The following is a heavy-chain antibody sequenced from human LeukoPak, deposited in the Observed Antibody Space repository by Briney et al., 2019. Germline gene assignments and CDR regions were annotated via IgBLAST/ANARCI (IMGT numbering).Heavy chain of an antibody. V-gene: IGHV4-34*01. CDR2: INYSGST. J-gene: IGHJ4*02. Sequence: SETLSLTCAVYGGSFSGYYWSWIRQPPGKGLEWIGEINYSGSTNYNPSLKSRVTISVDTSKNQFSLKLRSVTAADTAVYYCARVTGYVIEDYFDYWGQGTLVTVSS. CDR1: GGSFSGYY. D-gene: IGHD3-22*01. CDR3: ARVTGYVIEDYFDY.